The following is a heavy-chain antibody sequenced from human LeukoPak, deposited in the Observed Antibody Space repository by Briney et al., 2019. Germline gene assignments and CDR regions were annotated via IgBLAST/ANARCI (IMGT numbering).Heavy chain of an antibody. Sequence: SETLSLTCTVSGASISSSSYYWGWIRQPPGKGLEWIGTIYYNGRTYYNPSLKSRVTISVDTSKNQFSLNLRFVTAADTAVYYCAREILAVAGTYAFDIWGQGTMVTVSS. CDR2: IYYNGRT. V-gene: IGHV4-39*02. CDR1: GASISSSSYY. J-gene: IGHJ3*02. D-gene: IGHD6-19*01. CDR3: AREILAVAGTYAFDI.